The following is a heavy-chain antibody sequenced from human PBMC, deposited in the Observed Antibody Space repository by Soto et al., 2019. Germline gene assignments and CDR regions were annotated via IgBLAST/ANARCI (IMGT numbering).Heavy chain of an antibody. CDR3: ARDNNFYDSGSGVDY. J-gene: IGHJ4*02. CDR1: GFSFSSYS. CDR2: ITSSSNYI. Sequence: EGPVVESGGGLVKPGGSLRLSCAASGFSFSSYSMNWVRQAPGKGLEWVSSITSSSNYIHYADSVKGRFTISRDNAKNSLYMQMNSLRAEDTAVYYCARDNNFYDSGSGVDYWGQGTLVTVSS. V-gene: IGHV3-21*01. D-gene: IGHD3-10*01.